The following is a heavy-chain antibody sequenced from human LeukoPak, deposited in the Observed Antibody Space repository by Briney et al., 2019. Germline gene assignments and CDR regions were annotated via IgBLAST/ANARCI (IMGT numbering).Heavy chain of an antibody. CDR3: ARHGGPGYSYGDP. CDR1: GGSISSYY. D-gene: IGHD5-18*01. V-gene: IGHV4-59*08. CDR2: IYYSGST. J-gene: IGHJ5*02. Sequence: SETLSLTCTVSGGSISSYYWSWIRQPPGKGLEWIGYIYYSGSTNYNPSLKSRVTISVDTSKNLFSLRLSSVTAADTAVYYCARHGGPGYSYGDPWGQGTLVTVSS.